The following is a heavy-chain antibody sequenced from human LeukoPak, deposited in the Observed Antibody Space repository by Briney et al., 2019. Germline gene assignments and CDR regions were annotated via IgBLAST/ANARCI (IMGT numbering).Heavy chain of an antibody. J-gene: IGHJ4*02. V-gene: IGHV3-53*01. CDR1: GFTFSSYG. D-gene: IGHD1-26*01. CDR2: IYSGDTT. CDR3: AKATSGTSGYFDY. Sequence: GGSLRLSCAASGFTFSSYGMHWVRQAPGKGLEWVSVIYSGDTTYYADSVKGRFTISRDNSKNTLYLQMNSLRAEDTAVYYCAKATSGTSGYFDYWGQGTLVTVSS.